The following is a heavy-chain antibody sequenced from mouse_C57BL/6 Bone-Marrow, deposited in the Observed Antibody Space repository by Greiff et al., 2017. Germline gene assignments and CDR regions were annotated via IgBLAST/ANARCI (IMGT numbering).Heavy chain of an antibody. CDR1: GYTFTSYW. D-gene: IGHD1-1*01. CDR2: IYPGSGST. Sequence: VQLKQPGAELVKPGASVKMSCKASGYTFTSYWITWVKQRPGQGLEWIGDIYPGSGSTNYNEKFKSKATLTVDTSSSTAYMQLSSLTSEDSAVYYCARPTEYYYYAMDYWGQGTSVTVSS. J-gene: IGHJ4*01. CDR3: ARPTEYYYYAMDY. V-gene: IGHV1-55*01.